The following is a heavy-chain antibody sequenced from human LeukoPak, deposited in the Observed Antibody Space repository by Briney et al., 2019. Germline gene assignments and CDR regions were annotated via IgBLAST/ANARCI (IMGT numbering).Heavy chain of an antibody. CDR1: GGSISSYY. V-gene: IGHV4-4*07. CDR2: IYTSGST. CDR3: ARDDSSPDGSYYYYGMDV. Sequence: SETLSLTCTVSGGSISSYYWSWIRQPAGKGLEWIGRIYTSGSTNYNPSLKSRVTISVDTSKNQFSLKLSSVTAADTAVYYCARDDSSPDGSYYYYGMDVWGQGTTVTVSS. D-gene: IGHD3-22*01. J-gene: IGHJ6*02.